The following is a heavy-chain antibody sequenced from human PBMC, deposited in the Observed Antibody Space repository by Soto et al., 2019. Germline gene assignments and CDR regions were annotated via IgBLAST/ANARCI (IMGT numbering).Heavy chain of an antibody. CDR2: ISWNSDNI. CDR3: VKDRGNGIGVVYLQH. D-gene: IGHD3-22*01. V-gene: IGHV3-9*01. J-gene: IGHJ1*01. Sequence: EVQLVESGGGLVQPGRSLRLSCAASGFTFDDYAMHWVRQGPGQGLEWVSSISWNSDNIGYADSVKGRFSISRDNAKNSLYLQMNSLRAEDTALYYCVKDRGNGIGVVYLQHWGQGTLVTVSS. CDR1: GFTFDDYA.